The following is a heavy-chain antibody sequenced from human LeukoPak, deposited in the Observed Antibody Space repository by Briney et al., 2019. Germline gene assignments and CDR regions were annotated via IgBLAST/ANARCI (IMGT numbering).Heavy chain of an antibody. CDR2: ISNNGGYT. Sequence: GGSLRLSCAASGFTFSSSAMSWVRQAPGKGLEWVSAISNNGGYTYYADSVQGRFTISRDNSKSTLYLQMNSLRAEDTAVYYCAKSKSKGGIIAVAGTVLDYWGQGTLVTVSS. CDR1: GFTFSSSA. V-gene: IGHV3-23*01. D-gene: IGHD6-19*01. J-gene: IGHJ4*02. CDR3: AKSKSKGGIIAVAGTVLDY.